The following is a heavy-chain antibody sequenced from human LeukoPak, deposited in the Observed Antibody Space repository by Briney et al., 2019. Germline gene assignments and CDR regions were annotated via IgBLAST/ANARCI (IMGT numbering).Heavy chain of an antibody. V-gene: IGHV1-2*02. J-gene: IGHJ5*02. CDR1: GYTFTGYY. Sequence: GASVKVSCKASGYTFTGYYMHWVRQAPGQGLEWMGWINPNSGGTNYAQKFQGRVTMTRDTSISTAYMELSRLRSDDTAVYYCARDLQFGELFRSTNWFDPWGQGTLVTVSS. CDR3: ARDLQFGELFRSTNWFDP. CDR2: INPNSGGT. D-gene: IGHD3-10*01.